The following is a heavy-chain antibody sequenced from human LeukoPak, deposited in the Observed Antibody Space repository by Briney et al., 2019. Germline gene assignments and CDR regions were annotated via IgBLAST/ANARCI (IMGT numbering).Heavy chain of an antibody. J-gene: IGHJ4*02. V-gene: IGHV1-18*01. CDR1: GGTFSSYA. CDR2: ISAYNGNT. D-gene: IGHD3-10*01. CDR3: AIQFRFGEPIDY. Sequence: ASVKVSCKASGGTFSSYAISWVRQAPGQGLEWMGWISAYNGNTNYAQKLQGRVTMTTDTSTSTAYMELRSLRSDDTAVYYCAIQFRFGEPIDYWGQGTLVTVSS.